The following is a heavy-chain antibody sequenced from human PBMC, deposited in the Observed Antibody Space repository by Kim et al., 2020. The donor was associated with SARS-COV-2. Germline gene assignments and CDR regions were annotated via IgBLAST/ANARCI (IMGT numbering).Heavy chain of an antibody. D-gene: IGHD4-17*01. CDR2: ISGSGGST. CDR3: AKDPGPGYGDSTWNNWFDP. V-gene: IGHV3-23*01. Sequence: GGSLRLSCAASGFTFSSYAMSWVRQAPGKGLEWVSAISGSGGSTYYADSVKGRFTISRDNSKNTLYLQMNSLRAEDTVVYYCAKDPGPGYGDSTWNNWFDPWGQGTLVTVSS. J-gene: IGHJ5*02. CDR1: GFTFSSYA.